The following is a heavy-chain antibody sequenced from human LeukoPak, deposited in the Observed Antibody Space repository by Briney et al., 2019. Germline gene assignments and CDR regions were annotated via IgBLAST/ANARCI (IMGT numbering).Heavy chain of an antibody. CDR2: ISSSGTDT. V-gene: IGHV3-11*05. CDR3: ARVFSIVAAGTYDY. D-gene: IGHD6-13*01. CDR1: GFTFSDYY. J-gene: IGHJ4*02. Sequence: GGSLRLSCTASGFTFSDYYMTWIRQAPGKGLEWLSYISSSGTDTHYAASVKGRLTISRDDAKNSLYLQINSLRVDDTAVYYCARVFSIVAAGTYDYWGQGTMDTVSS.